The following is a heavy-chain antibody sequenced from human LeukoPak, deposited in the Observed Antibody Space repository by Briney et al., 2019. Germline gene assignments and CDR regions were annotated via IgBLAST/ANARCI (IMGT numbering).Heavy chain of an antibody. Sequence: SETLSLTCSVSGGSISSYYWSWIRQPPGKGLEWIGYIYSSGSTNYNPSLKSRVTISVDTSKNQFSLKLSSVTAADTAVYYCARVSAAIRYYYYYGMDVWGQGTTVTVSS. V-gene: IGHV4-59*01. D-gene: IGHD2-2*02. CDR2: IYSSGST. CDR3: ARVSAAIRYYYYYGMDV. J-gene: IGHJ6*02. CDR1: GGSISSYY.